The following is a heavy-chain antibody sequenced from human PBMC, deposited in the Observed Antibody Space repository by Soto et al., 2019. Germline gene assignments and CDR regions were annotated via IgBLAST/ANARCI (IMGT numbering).Heavy chain of an antibody. J-gene: IGHJ6*03. Sequence: GGSLRLSCAASGFTFSSYGMHWVRQAPGKGLEWVAVISYDGSNKYYADSVKGRFTISRDNSKNTLYLQMNSLRAEDTAVYYCTRAVTGTISQRDYYYMDVWGKGTTVTVSS. D-gene: IGHD1-7*01. V-gene: IGHV3-30*03. CDR3: TRAVTGTISQRDYYYMDV. CDR1: GFTFSSYG. CDR2: ISYDGSNK.